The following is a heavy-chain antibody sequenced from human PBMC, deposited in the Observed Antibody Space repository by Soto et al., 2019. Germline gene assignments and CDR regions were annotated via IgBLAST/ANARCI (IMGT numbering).Heavy chain of an antibody. CDR1: GYTFTSYD. V-gene: IGHV1-8*01. Sequence: ASVKVSCKASGYTFTSYDINWVRQATGQGLEWMGWMNPNSGNTGYAQKFQGRVTMTRNTSISTAYMELSSLRSEDTAVYYCARRSYYYYYMDVWGKGTTVTVSS. CDR2: MNPNSGNT. J-gene: IGHJ6*03. CDR3: ARRSYYYYYMDV.